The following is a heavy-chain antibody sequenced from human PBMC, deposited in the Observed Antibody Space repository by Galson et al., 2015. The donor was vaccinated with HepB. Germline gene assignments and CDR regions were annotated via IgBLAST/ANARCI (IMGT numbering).Heavy chain of an antibody. CDR2: IRSNANSYAT. D-gene: IGHD5-24*01. Sequence: SLRLSCAASGFTFSGSAMHWVRQASGKGLEWVGRIRSNANSYATAYAASVKGRFTISRDDSKNTAYLQMNSLKTEDTAVYYCTRQMAEGAFDIWGQGTMVTVSS. CDR3: TRQMAEGAFDI. CDR1: GFTFSGSA. J-gene: IGHJ3*02. V-gene: IGHV3-73*01.